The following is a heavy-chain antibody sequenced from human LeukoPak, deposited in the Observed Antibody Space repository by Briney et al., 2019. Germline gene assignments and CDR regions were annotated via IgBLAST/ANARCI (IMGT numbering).Heavy chain of an antibody. J-gene: IGHJ4*02. CDR2: INPNSGGT. CDR1: GYTFTGYY. CDR3: ARESPVSSGWHPGHFPDY. Sequence: GASVKVSCKASGYTFTGYYMHWVRQAPGQGLEWMGWINPNSGGTNYAQKFQGRVTMTRDTSISTAYMELSRLRSDDTAVYYCARESPVSSGWHPGHFPDYWGQGTLVTVSS. D-gene: IGHD6-19*01. V-gene: IGHV1-2*02.